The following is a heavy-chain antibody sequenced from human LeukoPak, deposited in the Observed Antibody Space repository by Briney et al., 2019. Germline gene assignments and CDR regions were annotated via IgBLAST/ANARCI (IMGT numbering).Heavy chain of an antibody. J-gene: IGHJ4*02. CDR2: INHSGTT. Sequence: SETLSLTCAVSGGSFSGYYWSWIRQPPGKGLEWIGEINHSGTTNYNPSVKSRVTISVDTSKNQFSPKMSSVTAADTAVYYCARRRGRWKPRPGYFDYWGQGTLVTVSS. CDR3: ARRRGRWKPRPGYFDY. CDR1: GGSFSGYY. D-gene: IGHD1-14*01. V-gene: IGHV4-34*01.